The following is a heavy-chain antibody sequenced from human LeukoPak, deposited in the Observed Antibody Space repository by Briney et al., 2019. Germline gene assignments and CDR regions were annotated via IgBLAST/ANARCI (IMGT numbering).Heavy chain of an antibody. CDR1: GGSINSFY. D-gene: IGHD6-6*01. Sequence: SETLSLTCTVSGGSINSFYWTWIRQPAGKGLEWIGRIYSSGSTNFNPSLKSRVTMSVDTSKNQFSLRLSSVTTADTAAYFCARENWRSKSIDFDSWGQGTLVTVSS. J-gene: IGHJ4*02. CDR2: IYSSGST. CDR3: ARENWRSKSIDFDS. V-gene: IGHV4-4*07.